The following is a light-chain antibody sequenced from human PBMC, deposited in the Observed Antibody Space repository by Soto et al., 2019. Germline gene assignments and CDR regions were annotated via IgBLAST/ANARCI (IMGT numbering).Light chain of an antibody. CDR1: SSDVGSYNY. CDR2: EVS. V-gene: IGLV2-14*01. Sequence: QSVLTQPASVSGSPGQSITIYCTGTSSDVGSYNYVSWYQQHPGKAPKLMIYEVSDRPSGISSRFSGSKSGNTASLTISGLQTEDEADYYCSSYTSSSTLFGTGTKLTVL. J-gene: IGLJ1*01. CDR3: SSYTSSSTL.